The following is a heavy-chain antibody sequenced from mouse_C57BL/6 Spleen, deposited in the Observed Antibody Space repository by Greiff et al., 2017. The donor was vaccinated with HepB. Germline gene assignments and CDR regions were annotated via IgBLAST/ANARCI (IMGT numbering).Heavy chain of an antibody. CDR2: IDPSDSYT. CDR3: AIVLWGGDY. V-gene: IGHV1-50*01. D-gene: IGHD1-1*02. J-gene: IGHJ4*01. Sequence: QVQLQQPGAELVKPGASVKLSCKASGYTFTSYWMQWVKQRPGQGLEWIGEIDPSDSYTNYNQKFKGKATLTVDTSSRTAYMQLSSLTSEDSAVYYCAIVLWGGDYWGQGTSVTVSS. CDR1: GYTFTSYW.